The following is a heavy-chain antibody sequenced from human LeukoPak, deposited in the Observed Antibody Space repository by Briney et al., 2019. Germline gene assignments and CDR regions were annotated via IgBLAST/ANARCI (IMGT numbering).Heavy chain of an antibody. V-gene: IGHV3-21*01. CDR3: TRDPLRYLRVGHYDY. D-gene: IGHD3-9*01. Sequence: KAGGSLRLSCAASGFTFSTSVMNWVRQVPGKGLEWVSSIDYDSSHIYYAASVRGRFTISRDNARDSVYLQMDSLRVEDTAVYYCTRDPLRYLRVGHYDYWGQGTLVAVSS. CDR1: GFTFSTSV. J-gene: IGHJ4*02. CDR2: IDYDSSHI.